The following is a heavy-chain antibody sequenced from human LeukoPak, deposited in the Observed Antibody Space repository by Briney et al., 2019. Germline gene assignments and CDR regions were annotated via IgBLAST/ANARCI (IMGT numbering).Heavy chain of an antibody. V-gene: IGHV1-2*02. D-gene: IGHD1-26*01. CDR2: INPNSGGT. CDR1: GYTFTGYY. CDR3: ARGWSGSYYSHYYYYMDV. J-gene: IGHJ6*03. Sequence: ASVKVSCKGSGYTFTGYYMHWVRQAPGQGLEWMGWINPNSGGTNYAQKFQGRVTMTRDTSISTAYMELSRLRSDDTAVYYCARGWSGSYYSHYYYYMDVWGKGTTATVSS.